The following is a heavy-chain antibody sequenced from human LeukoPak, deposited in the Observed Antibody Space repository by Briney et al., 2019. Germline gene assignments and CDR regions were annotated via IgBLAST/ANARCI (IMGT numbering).Heavy chain of an antibody. D-gene: IGHD3-10*01. Sequence: GGSLRLSCAASGFTFSSYWMHWVRQAPGKGLVWVPRINSDGSSTSYADSVKGRFTISRDNAKNTLYLQMNSLRAEDTAVYYCARDRGSYYYYYMDVWGKGTTVTVSS. CDR3: ARDRGSYYYYYMDV. J-gene: IGHJ6*03. CDR1: GFTFSSYW. CDR2: INSDGSST. V-gene: IGHV3-74*01.